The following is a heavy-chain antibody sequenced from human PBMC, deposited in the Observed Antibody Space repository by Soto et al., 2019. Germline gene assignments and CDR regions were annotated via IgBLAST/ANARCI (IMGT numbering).Heavy chain of an antibody. V-gene: IGHV4-34*01. CDR2: INHSGST. CDR1: GGSFSGYY. D-gene: IGHD2-15*01. Sequence: SETLSLTCAVYGGSFSGYYWSWIRQPPGKGLEWIGEINHSGSTNYNPSLKSRVTISVDTSKNQFSLKLSSVTAADTAVYYCARGYCSGGSCALVQHWGQGTLVTVSS. CDR3: ARGYCSGGSCALVQH. J-gene: IGHJ1*01.